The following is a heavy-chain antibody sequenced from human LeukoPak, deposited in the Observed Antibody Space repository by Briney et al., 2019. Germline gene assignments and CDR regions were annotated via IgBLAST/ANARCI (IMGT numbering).Heavy chain of an antibody. CDR1: GFTFSSYG. CDR3: AKQVLALYYYYMDV. Sequence: GGSLRLSCTASGFTFSSYGMHWVRQAPGKGLEWVAFIRYDGSNKYYADSVKGRFTISRDNSKNTLYLQMNSLRPEDTAVYYCAKQVLALYYYYMDVWGRGTTVTMSS. D-gene: IGHD3-3*01. J-gene: IGHJ6*03. V-gene: IGHV3-30*02. CDR2: IRYDGSNK.